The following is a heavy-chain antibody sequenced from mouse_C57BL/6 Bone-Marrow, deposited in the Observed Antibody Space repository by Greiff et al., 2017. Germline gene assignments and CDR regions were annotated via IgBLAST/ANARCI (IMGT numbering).Heavy chain of an antibody. J-gene: IGHJ3*01. CDR1: GFNIKDYY. D-gene: IGHD1-1*01. CDR3: TADYYGSSSWFAY. V-gene: IGHV14-1*01. Sequence: EVQLQQSGAELVRPGASVKLSCTASGFNIKDYYMHWVKQRPEQGLEWIGRIDPEDGDTEYAPKFQGKATMTADTSSNTAYLQLNSLTSEDTAIYYCTADYYGSSSWFAYWGQGTRVTVSA. CDR2: IDPEDGDT.